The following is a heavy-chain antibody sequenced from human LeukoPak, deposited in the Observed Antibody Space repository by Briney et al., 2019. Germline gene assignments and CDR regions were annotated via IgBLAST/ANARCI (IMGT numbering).Heavy chain of an antibody. J-gene: IGHJ4*02. CDR1: GFTFSSYA. CDR3: AKAFGYCSGGSCYSLLDY. Sequence: GGSLRLSCAASGFTFSSYAMSWVRQAPGKGLEWVSAISGSGGSTYYADSVKGRFTISRDNSKNTLYLQMNSLRAEDTAVYYCAKAFGYCSGGSCYSLLDYWGQGTLVTVSS. V-gene: IGHV3-23*01. D-gene: IGHD2-15*01. CDR2: ISGSGGST.